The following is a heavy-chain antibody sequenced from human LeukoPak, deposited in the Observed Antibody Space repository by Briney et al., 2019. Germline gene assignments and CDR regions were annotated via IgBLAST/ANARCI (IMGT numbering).Heavy chain of an antibody. V-gene: IGHV4-34*01. CDR1: GGSFSGYY. Sequence: SETLSLTCAVYGGSFSGYYWTWIRQSPGKGLEWIGEINPSGGTYYNPSLKSRLTISRDTSKNQFSLRLSSVTAADTALYYCARGRQEISMILVVMTGVSYYLDVWGKGTTVTVS. D-gene: IGHD3-22*01. CDR3: ARGRQEISMILVVMTGVSYYLDV. J-gene: IGHJ6*03. CDR2: INPSGGT.